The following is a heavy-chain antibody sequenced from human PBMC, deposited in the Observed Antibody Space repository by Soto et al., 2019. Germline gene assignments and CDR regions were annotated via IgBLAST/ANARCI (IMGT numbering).Heavy chain of an antibody. CDR1: GFIFRSYG. Sequence: QVQLVESGGGVVQPGKSLRLSCAAAGFIFRSYGVHWVRQAPGKGLEWVAVISNDGSNAYYADAVNGRFTISRDNAKNTVYLQMNNLRAEDTATYYCASWADAADEDYFHHWGQGTLVTVSS. CDR2: ISNDGSNA. CDR3: ASWADAADEDYFHH. D-gene: IGHD3-16*01. J-gene: IGHJ1*01. V-gene: IGHV3-30*03.